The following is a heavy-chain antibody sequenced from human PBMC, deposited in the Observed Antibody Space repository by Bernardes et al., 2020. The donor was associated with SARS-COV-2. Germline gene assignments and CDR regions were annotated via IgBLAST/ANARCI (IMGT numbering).Heavy chain of an antibody. CDR2: IYSDGSA. D-gene: IGHD3-22*01. J-gene: IGHJ4*02. CDR3: AKGVRITMIVVVIPFFDY. V-gene: IGHV3-53*01. Sequence: GGSLRLSCEVSGFSVSNNYISWVRQAPGKGLEWVAVIYSDGSAYYADSVEGRFTMSRDILKNTLYLQMNSLRAEDTAVYYCAKGVRITMIVVVIPFFDYWGQGTLVTVSS. CDR1: GFSVSNNY.